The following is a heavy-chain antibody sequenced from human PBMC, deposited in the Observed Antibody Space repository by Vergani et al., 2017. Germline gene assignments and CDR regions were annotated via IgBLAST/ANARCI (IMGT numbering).Heavy chain of an antibody. D-gene: IGHD4-17*01. J-gene: IGHJ6*03. CDR3: ASLKLRDAYFMDV. CDR2: IYGSGNI. CDR1: GVSVSSTAFY. Sequence: QVQLPESGPGLVKPSQTLSLTCSVSGVSVSSTAFYWNWIRQPAGKGLEWIGRIYGSGNINYNPSLESRVTISRDTSKNQFSLKLNSVTAADTAVYYCASLKLRDAYFMDVWGKGTTVTVSS. V-gene: IGHV4-61*02.